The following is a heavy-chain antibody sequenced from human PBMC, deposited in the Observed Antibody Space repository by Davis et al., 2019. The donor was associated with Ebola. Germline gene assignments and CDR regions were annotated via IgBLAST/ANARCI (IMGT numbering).Heavy chain of an antibody. CDR3: ARDRSSWYFGAFDI. J-gene: IGHJ3*02. V-gene: IGHV3-33*01. D-gene: IGHD6-13*01. Sequence: GESLKLSCAASGFTFSSYGMHWVRQAPGKGLEWVAVIWYDGSNKYYADSVKGRFTISRDNSKNTRYLQMNSLRAEDTAVYYCARDRSSWYFGAFDIWGQGTMVTVSS. CDR2: IWYDGSNK. CDR1: GFTFSSYG.